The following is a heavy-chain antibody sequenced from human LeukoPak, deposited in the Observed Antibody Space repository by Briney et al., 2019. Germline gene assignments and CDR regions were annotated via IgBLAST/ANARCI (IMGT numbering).Heavy chain of an antibody. J-gene: IGHJ4*02. D-gene: IGHD3-3*01. V-gene: IGHV4-59*01. CDR2: MYYSGST. CDR1: GGSISNYY. CDR3: ASSHPLGSNNDYYTPFDY. Sequence: PSETLSLTCTVSGGSISNYYWSWIRQPPGKGLEWIGYMYYSGSTNYNPSLKSRVTISVDTSKNQFSLKLSSVTAADTAVYYYASSHPLGSNNDYYTPFDYWGQGTLVTVSS.